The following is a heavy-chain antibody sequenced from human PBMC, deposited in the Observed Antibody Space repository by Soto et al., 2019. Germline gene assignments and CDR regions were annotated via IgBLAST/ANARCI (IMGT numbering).Heavy chain of an antibody. D-gene: IGHD6-13*01. J-gene: IGHJ4*02. CDR1: GFSLSTSGVG. CDR2: IYWNDDK. V-gene: IGHV2-5*01. CDR3: AHMAAAGHEDDY. Sequence: QITLKESGPTLVKPTQTLTLTCTFSGFSLSTSGVGVGWLRPPPGKALEWLALIYWNDDKRYSPSLKSRLTITKDTSKNQVVLTMTNMDPVDTATYYCAHMAAAGHEDDYWGQGTLVTVSS.